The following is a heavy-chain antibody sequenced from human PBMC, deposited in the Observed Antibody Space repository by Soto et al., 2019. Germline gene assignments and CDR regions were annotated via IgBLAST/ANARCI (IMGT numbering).Heavy chain of an antibody. D-gene: IGHD3-22*01. V-gene: IGHV3-23*01. CDR3: AKRITMIGPSYYYGMDV. Sequence: EVQLLESGGGLVQPGGSLRLSCAASGFTFSSYAMSWVRQAPGKGLEWVSAISGSGGSTYYADSVKGRFTISRDNSKNTLYLQMNSLRAEDTAVYYCAKRITMIGPSYYYGMDVWGQGTTVTVSS. CDR2: ISGSGGST. J-gene: IGHJ6*02. CDR1: GFTFSSYA.